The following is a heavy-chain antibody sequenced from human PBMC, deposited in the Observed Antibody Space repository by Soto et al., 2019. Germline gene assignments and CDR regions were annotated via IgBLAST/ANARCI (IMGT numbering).Heavy chain of an antibody. CDR2: IIPTLDIV. D-gene: IGHD5-18*01. J-gene: IGHJ6*02. Sequence: QVQLVQSGAELKKPGSSVKVSCEASGGTFNSHTIIAWVRQAPGQGPEWMGRIIPTLDIVDYAQKFQDRVTITADRPTNTAFMELRSLVSEDTAVYYCARDERGYNYVSDYGLDVWGQGTTVPVS. V-gene: IGHV1-69*08. CDR1: GGTFNSHT. CDR3: ARDERGYNYVSDYGLDV.